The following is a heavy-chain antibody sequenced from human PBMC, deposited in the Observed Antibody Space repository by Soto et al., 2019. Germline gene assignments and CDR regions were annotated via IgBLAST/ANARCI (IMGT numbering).Heavy chain of an antibody. Sequence: PGGSLRLSCAVSGFTFSAYWMHWVRQVPGKGLTCVSRISDDGSTATYADSVKGRFVISRDNAKNSLYLEMNTLRVDDSGLYYCARGPSASSTGTGAHWGRGTLVTVSS. CDR3: ARGPSASSTGTGAH. CDR2: ISDDGSTA. J-gene: IGHJ4*02. D-gene: IGHD1-1*01. V-gene: IGHV3-74*01. CDR1: GFTFSAYW.